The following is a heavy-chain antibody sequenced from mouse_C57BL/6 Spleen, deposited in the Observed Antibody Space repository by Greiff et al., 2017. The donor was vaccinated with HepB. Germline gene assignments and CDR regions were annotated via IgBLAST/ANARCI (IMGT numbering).Heavy chain of an antibody. CDR2: ISYDGSN. V-gene: IGHV3-6*01. CDR1: GYSITSGYY. Sequence: EVKLQESGPGLVKPSQSLSLTCSVTGYSITSGYYWNWIRQFPGNKLEWMGYISYDGSNNYNPSLKNRISITRDTSKNQFFLKLNSVTTEDTATYYCARDVYYGNYWYFDVWGTGTTVTVSS. D-gene: IGHD2-1*01. J-gene: IGHJ1*03. CDR3: ARDVYYGNYWYFDV.